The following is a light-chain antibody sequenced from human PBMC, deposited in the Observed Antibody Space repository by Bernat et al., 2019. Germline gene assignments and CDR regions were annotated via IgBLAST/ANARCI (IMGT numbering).Light chain of an antibody. CDR3: SSYAGSNNSPYV. V-gene: IGLV1-47*02. Sequence: VVPQPPSASGTPGQRVTISCSGSSSNIGSNYVYWYQQVPGTAPKLLIYSNNQRPSGVPDRFSGSKSGTSASLAISGLQAEDEADYYCSSYAGSNNSPYVFGTGTKVTVL. J-gene: IGLJ1*01. CDR1: SSNIGSNY. CDR2: SNN.